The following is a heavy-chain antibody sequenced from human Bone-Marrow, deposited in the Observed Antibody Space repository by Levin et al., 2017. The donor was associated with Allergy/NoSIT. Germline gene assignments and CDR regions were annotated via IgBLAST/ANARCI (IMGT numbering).Heavy chain of an antibody. V-gene: IGHV4-38-2*02. Sequence: SETLSLTCDVSGYFISSGYYWAWIRQPPGNGLEWIGSMYHSGTSYYNPSLKSRVTISVDTSKNQFSLNLRSVTAADTAVYYCARDAPEHMQPPDEGFDYWGQGTLVTVSS. D-gene: IGHD1-14*01. CDR2: MYHSGTS. CDR1: GYFISSGYY. CDR3: ARDAPEHMQPPDEGFDY. J-gene: IGHJ4*02.